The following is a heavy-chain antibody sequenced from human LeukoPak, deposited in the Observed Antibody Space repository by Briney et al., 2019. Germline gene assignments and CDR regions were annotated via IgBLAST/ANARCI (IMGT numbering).Heavy chain of an antibody. V-gene: IGHV4-4*07. Sequence: SETLSLTCTVSGGSISSDYWSWIRQPAGKGLEWIGRVYTSGTNYNPSLKSRVTMSVDTSKNQFSLKLTSVTAADTAVYYCAGADRHDYGEDYWGQGTLVTVSS. CDR1: GGSISSDY. CDR2: VYTSGT. J-gene: IGHJ4*02. CDR3: AGADRHDYGEDY. D-gene: IGHD4-17*01.